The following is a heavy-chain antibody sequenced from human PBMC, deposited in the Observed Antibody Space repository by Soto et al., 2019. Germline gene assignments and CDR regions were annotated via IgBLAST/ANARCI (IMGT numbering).Heavy chain of an antibody. D-gene: IGHD1-26*01. CDR2: IYWDDDE. V-gene: IGHV2-5*02. Sequence: SGPTLVNPTQTLTLTCTLSGFSLTTSGVSVGWIRQPPGKALEWLALIYWDDDERYTPSLRSRLTVTKDTSKNQVVLTMTNMDPVDTATYFCAHRLLGDEHFNKFDPWGQGILVTVSS. CDR3: AHRLLGDEHFNKFDP. J-gene: IGHJ5*02. CDR1: GFSLTTSGVS.